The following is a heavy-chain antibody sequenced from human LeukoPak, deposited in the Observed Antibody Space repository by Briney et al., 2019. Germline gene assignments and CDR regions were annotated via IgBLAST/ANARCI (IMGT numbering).Heavy chain of an antibody. V-gene: IGHV3-53*01. D-gene: IGHD3-10*01. J-gene: IGHJ6*02. CDR3: ARERIYYGSGRDLTDARLFYYYGMDV. CDR2: ICGDGST. CDR1: GFPVSSNC. Sequence: GGSLRLSCAASGFPVSSNCMTWVRQAPGKGLEWVSLICGDGSTYYADSVKGRFTISRDNSKNTLSLQINSLRADDTAVYYCARERIYYGSGRDLTDARLFYYYGMDVWGRGTTVTVSS.